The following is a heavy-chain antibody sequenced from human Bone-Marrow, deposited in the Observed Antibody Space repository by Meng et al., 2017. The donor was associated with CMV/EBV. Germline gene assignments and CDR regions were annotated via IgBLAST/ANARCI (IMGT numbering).Heavy chain of an antibody. CDR3: ARDLVSSSWFYYYYGMDV. CDR2: INSDGSST. CDR1: GFTFSSYW. Sequence: GGSLRLSCAASGFTFSSYWMHWVRQAPGKGLVWVSRINSDGSSTSYADSVKGRFTISRDNAKNTLYLQMNSLRAEDTAVYYCARDLVSSSWFYYYYGMDVCGQGTTVTVSS. V-gene: IGHV3-74*01. D-gene: IGHD6-13*01. J-gene: IGHJ6*02.